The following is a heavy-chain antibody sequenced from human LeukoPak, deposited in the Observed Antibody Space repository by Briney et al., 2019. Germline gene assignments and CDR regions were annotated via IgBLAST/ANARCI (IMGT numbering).Heavy chain of an antibody. J-gene: IGHJ4*02. V-gene: IGHV3-11*01. D-gene: IGHD6-19*01. CDR3: ARGGTVADPFDY. CDR2: ISSSGGTI. CDR1: GFTFSESY. Sequence: PGRSLRLSCADSGFTFSESYMSWIRQAPGKGLEWVSYISSSGGTIYYADSVRGRFTISRDNAKNSLYLQMNSLRVEDTAIYYCARGGTVADPFDYWGQGTLVTVSS.